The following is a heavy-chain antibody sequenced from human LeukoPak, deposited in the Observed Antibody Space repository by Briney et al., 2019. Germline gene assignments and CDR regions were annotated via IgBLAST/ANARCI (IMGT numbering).Heavy chain of an antibody. CDR2: INHSGST. J-gene: IGHJ1*01. D-gene: IGHD6-19*01. V-gene: IGHV4-34*01. Sequence: KPSETLSLTCAVYGGSFSGYYWSWIRQPPGKGLEWIGEINHSGSTNYNPSLKSRVTISVDTSKNQFSLKLSPVTAADTAVYYCARGRWLVKYFQHWGQGTLVTVSS. CDR1: GGSFSGYY. CDR3: ARGRWLVKYFQH.